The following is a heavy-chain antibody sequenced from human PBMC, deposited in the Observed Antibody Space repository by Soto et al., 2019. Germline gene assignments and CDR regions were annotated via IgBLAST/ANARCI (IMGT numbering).Heavy chain of an antibody. D-gene: IGHD6-19*01. CDR2: MNPNSGNT. Sequence: ASVKVSCKASGYTFTSYDINWVRQATGQGLEWMGWMNPNSGNTGYAQKFQGRVTMARNTSISTAHMELSSLRSEDTAVYYCARRPAKQWLVYYYYYGMDVWGQGTTVTVSS. CDR3: ARRPAKQWLVYYYYYGMDV. V-gene: IGHV1-8*01. CDR1: GYTFTSYD. J-gene: IGHJ6*02.